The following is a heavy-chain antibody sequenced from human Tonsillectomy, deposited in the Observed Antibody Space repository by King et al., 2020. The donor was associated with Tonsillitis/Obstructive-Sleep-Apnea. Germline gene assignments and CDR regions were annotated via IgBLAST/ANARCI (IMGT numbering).Heavy chain of an antibody. CDR3: AKGIFGIFTDFDS. V-gene: IGHV3-43*01. J-gene: IGHJ4*02. CDR2: INWDGVKT. D-gene: IGHD3-3*01. Sequence: VKLVESGGVVVQPGGSLRLSCAASGFTFEDYTMHWVRQAPGKGLEWVSLINWDGVKTYYADSVKGRFTVSRDNSKSSLHLQMNSLRTEDTALYYCAKGIFGIFTDFDSWGQGTLVTVSS. CDR1: GFTFEDYT.